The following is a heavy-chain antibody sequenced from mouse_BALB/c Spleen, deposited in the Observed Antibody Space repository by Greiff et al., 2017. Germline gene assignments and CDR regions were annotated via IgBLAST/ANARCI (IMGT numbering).Heavy chain of an antibody. D-gene: IGHD2-4*01. CDR1: GDSITSGY. J-gene: IGHJ3*01. V-gene: IGHV3-8*02. Sequence: EVKLMESGPSLVKPSQTLSLTCSVTGDSITSGYWNWIRKFPGNKLEYMGYISYSGSTYYNPSLKSRISITRDTSKNQYYLQLNSVTTEDTATYYCASMITTRVAWFAYWGQGTLVTVSA. CDR2: ISYSGST. CDR3: ASMITTRVAWFAY.